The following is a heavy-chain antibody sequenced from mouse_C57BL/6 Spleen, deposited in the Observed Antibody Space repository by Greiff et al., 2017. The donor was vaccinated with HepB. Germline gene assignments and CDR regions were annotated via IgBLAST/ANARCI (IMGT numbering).Heavy chain of an antibody. J-gene: IGHJ1*03. CDR1: GFTFSSYA. CDR2: ISDGGSYT. V-gene: IGHV5-4*03. CDR3: ARGARGWYFDV. Sequence: EVKLMESGGGLVKPGGSLKLSCAASGFTFSSYAMSWVRQTPEKRLEWVATISDGGSYTYYPDNVKGRFTISRDNAKNNLYLQMSHLKSEDTAMYYCARGARGWYFDVWGTGTTVTVSS.